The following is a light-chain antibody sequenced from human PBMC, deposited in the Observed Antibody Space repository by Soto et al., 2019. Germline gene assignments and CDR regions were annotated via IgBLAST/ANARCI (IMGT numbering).Light chain of an antibody. J-gene: IGKJ2*01. CDR3: LHDYNYPYT. Sequence: IQMTQSPSTLPASVGDRVTITCRASQGIRNDLGWYQQKSGKAPKLLIYGASSLQSGVPSRFSGSGSGTDFTLTISSLQPEDFATYYCLHDYNYPYTFGQGTKVEIK. CDR1: QGIRND. CDR2: GAS. V-gene: IGKV1-6*01.